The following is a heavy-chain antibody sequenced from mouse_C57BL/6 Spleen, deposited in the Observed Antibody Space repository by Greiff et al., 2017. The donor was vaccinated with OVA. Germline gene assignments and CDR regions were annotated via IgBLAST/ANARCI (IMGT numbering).Heavy chain of an antibody. D-gene: IGHD2-5*01. V-gene: IGHV1-50*01. CDR3: ARAYYSNSYFDY. Sequence: QVQLQQPGAELVKPGASVKLSCKASGYTFTSYWMQWVKQRPGQGLEWIGEIDPSDSYTNYNQKFKGKATLTVDTSSSTAYMQLSSLTSEDSAVYYCARAYYSNSYFDYWGQGTTLTVSS. CDR1: GYTFTSYW. CDR2: IDPSDSYT. J-gene: IGHJ2*01.